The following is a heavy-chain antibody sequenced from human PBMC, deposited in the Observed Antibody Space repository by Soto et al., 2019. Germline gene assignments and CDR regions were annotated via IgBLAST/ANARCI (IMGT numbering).Heavy chain of an antibody. CDR3: ARPSPRWSYHYGMDV. CDR1: AFSFSSYA. D-gene: IGHD1-26*01. V-gene: IGHV3-30-3*01. J-gene: IGHJ6*01. CDR2: ISFHGSSE. Sequence: GLSLRCSCAASAFSFSSYALHWVRQAPGKGLEWVALISFHGSSEYYADSVKGRFIISRDNSKSMVYLQLNSLRPDDTAIYYCARPSPRWSYHYGMDVRGQGTTVTVSS.